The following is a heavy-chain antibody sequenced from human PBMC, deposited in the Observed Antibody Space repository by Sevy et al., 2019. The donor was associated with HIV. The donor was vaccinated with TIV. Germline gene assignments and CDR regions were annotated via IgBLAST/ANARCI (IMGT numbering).Heavy chain of an antibody. CDR3: ARDYRRDFWSGYSNYFDP. CDR1: GDSITRYF. Sequence: SETLSLTCTVSGDSITRYFGSWIRQPPGKELEWIGYRYHSGSTNYNPSLKRRVSLSIDTSKNEFSLTLSSVTAADTAVYYCARDYRRDFWSGYSNYFDPWGPGILVTVSS. CDR2: RYHSGST. J-gene: IGHJ5*02. D-gene: IGHD3-3*01. V-gene: IGHV4-59*01.